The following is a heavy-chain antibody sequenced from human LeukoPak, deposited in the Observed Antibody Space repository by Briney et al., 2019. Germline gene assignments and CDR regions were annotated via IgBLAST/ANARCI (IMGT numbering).Heavy chain of an antibody. Sequence: PSETLSLTCAVYGGSFSGYYWSWIRQPPGKGLEWIGEINHSGSTNYNPSLKSRVTISVDTSKNQFSLKLSSVTAADTAVYYCADYFDYWGQGTLVTVSS. CDR1: GGSFSGYY. V-gene: IGHV4-34*01. CDR2: INHSGST. CDR3: ADYFDY. J-gene: IGHJ4*02.